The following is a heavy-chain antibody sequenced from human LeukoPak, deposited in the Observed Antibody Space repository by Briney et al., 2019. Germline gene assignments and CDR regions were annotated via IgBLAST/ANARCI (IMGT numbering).Heavy chain of an antibody. J-gene: IGHJ6*03. V-gene: IGHV3-48*01. CDR1: GFTFSSYS. Sequence: GGSLRLSCAASGFTFSSYSMNWVRQAPGKGLEWVSYISSSSSTIYYADSVKGRFTISRDNAKNSLYLQMNSLRAEDTAVYYCTSIGTGGSSSYYYMDVWGKGTTVTVSS. D-gene: IGHD1-26*01. CDR2: ISSSSSTI. CDR3: TSIGTGGSSSYYYMDV.